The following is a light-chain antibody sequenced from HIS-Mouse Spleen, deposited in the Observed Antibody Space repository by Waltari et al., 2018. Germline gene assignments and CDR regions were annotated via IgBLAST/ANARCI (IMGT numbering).Light chain of an antibody. CDR3: SSYTSSSTLV. J-gene: IGLJ2*01. V-gene: IGLV2-14*03. Sequence: QSALTQPASVSGSPGQSITISCTGTSSDVGGYNYVSWYQQHPGKAPKLMIYDVSNWPSGVSNRFSCSKSGNTASLTISGLQAEDEADYYCSSYTSSSTLVFGGGTKLTVL. CDR1: SSDVGGYNY. CDR2: DVS.